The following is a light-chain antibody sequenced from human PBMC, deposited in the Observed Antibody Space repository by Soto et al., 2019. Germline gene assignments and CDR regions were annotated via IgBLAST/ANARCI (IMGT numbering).Light chain of an antibody. Sequence: NFMLTQPHSVSESPGKTVTISCTRSSGSIASNYVQWYQQRPGSAPTTVIYEDNQRPSGVPDRFSGSIDSSSNSASLTISGLKTEEGVDYSCHFYDSSIGVFGEGTHLPAL. CDR1: SGSIASNY. CDR3: HFYDSSIGV. V-gene: IGLV6-57*03. J-gene: IGLJ7*02. CDR2: EDN.